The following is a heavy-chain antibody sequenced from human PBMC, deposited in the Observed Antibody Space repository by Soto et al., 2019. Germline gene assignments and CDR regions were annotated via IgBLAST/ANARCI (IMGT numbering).Heavy chain of an antibody. CDR1: GGSFSGYY. CDR2: INHSGST. J-gene: IGHJ3*02. D-gene: IGHD6-6*01. Sequence: SETLSLTCAVYGGSFSGYYWSWIRQPPGKGLEWIGEINHSGSTNYNPSLKSRVTISVDTSKNQFSLKLSSVTAADTAVYYCARPIAARFFFAFDIWGQGTMVTVSS. V-gene: IGHV4-34*01. CDR3: ARPIAARFFFAFDI.